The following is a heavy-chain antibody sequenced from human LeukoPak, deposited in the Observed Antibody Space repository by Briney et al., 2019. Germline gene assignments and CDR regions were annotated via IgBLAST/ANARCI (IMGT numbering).Heavy chain of an antibody. D-gene: IGHD6-19*01. CDR2: ISWNSGSI. Sequence: PGRSLRLSCAASGFTFDDYAMHWVRQAPGKGLEWVSGISWNSGSIGYADSVKGRFPISRDNAKNSLYLQMNSLRAEDMALYYCAKGKGSGWLSNFDYWGQGTLVTVSS. J-gene: IGHJ4*02. V-gene: IGHV3-9*03. CDR1: GFTFDDYA. CDR3: AKGKGSGWLSNFDY.